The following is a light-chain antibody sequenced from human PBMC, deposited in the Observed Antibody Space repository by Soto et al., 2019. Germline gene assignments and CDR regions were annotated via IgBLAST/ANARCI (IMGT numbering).Light chain of an antibody. J-gene: IGKJ2*01. CDR2: DAS. Sequence: EIVLSQSPGTLSLSPGERATLSCRASQRVSASYLAWYQQKPGQSPRLLIYDASSRATGIPDRFSGNGSGTDFSVTSSGLECQDFGVYYCQEYGARPPGYVFGQGTKLEIK. V-gene: IGKV3-20*01. CDR3: QEYGARPPGYV. CDR1: QRVSASY.